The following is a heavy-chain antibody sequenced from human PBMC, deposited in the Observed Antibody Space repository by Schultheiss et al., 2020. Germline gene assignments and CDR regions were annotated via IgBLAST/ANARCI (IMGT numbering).Heavy chain of an antibody. CDR1: GGTFSSYA. CDR3: AVECLSPVVAAFDY. J-gene: IGHJ4*02. Sequence: SVTVSGKASGGTFSSYAISWVRQAPGQGLEWMGGIIPIFGTANYAQKFQGRVTITADESTSTAYMELSSLRSEDTAVYYCAVECLSPVVAAFDYWGQGTLVTVSS. D-gene: IGHD2-15*01. V-gene: IGHV1-69*01. CDR2: IIPIFGTA.